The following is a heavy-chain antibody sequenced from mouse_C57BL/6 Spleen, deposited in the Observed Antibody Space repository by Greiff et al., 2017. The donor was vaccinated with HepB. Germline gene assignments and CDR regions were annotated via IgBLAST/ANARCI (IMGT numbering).Heavy chain of an antibody. CDR2: INYDGSST. V-gene: IGHV5-16*01. CDR3: ARELRYAMDY. Sequence: EVQLVESEGGLVQPGSSMKLSCTASGFTFSDYYMAWVRQVPEKGLEWVANINYDGSSTYYLDSLKSRFIISRDNAKNILYLQMSSLKSEDTATYYCARELRYAMDYWGQGTSVTVSS. CDR1: GFTFSDYY. J-gene: IGHJ4*01. D-gene: IGHD1-1*01.